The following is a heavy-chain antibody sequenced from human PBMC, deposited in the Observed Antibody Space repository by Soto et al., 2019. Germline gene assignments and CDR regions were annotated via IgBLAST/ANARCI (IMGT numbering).Heavy chain of an antibody. CDR3: AREEVGQLWLPYYFDY. CDR1: GFTFSSYW. Sequence: PGGSLRLSCAASGFTFSSYWMHWVRQAPGKGLVWVSRINSDGSSTSYADSVKGRFTISRDNAKNTLYLQMNSLRAEDTAVYYCAREEVGQLWLPYYFDYWGQGTLVTVSS. V-gene: IGHV3-74*01. D-gene: IGHD5-18*01. CDR2: INSDGSST. J-gene: IGHJ4*02.